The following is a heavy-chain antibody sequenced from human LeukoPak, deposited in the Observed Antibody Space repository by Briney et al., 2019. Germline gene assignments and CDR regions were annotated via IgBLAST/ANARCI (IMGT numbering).Heavy chain of an antibody. D-gene: IGHD6-19*01. CDR2: ITTTGITT. CDR1: GFTFSTCA. J-gene: IGHJ4*02. Sequence: GGSLRLSCAASGFTFSTCAMTWARQIPGKGLEWVSAITTTGITTYYADSVKGRFTISRDNAKNSLYLQMNSLRAEDTAVYYCARDIHPHEWLVLLLWGQGTLVTVSS. V-gene: IGHV3-21*01. CDR3: ARDIHPHEWLVLLL.